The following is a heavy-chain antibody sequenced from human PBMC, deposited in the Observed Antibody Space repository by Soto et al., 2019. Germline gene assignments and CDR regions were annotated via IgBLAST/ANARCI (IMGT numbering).Heavy chain of an antibody. V-gene: IGHV1-46*01. J-gene: IGHJ6*02. CDR1: GYTFTSYY. D-gene: IGHD5-18*01. Sequence: ASVKVSCKASGYTFTSYYMHWVRQAPGQGLEWMGIINPSGGSTSYAQKFQGRVTMTRDTSTSTVYMELSSPRSEDTAVYYCARDPNGRGYSYGEYYYYYGMDVWGQGTTVTVSS. CDR3: ARDPNGRGYSYGEYYYYYGMDV. CDR2: INPSGGST.